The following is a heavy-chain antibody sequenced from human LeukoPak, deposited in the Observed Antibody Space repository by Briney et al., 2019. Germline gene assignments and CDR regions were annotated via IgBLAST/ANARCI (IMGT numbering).Heavy chain of an antibody. V-gene: IGHV3-30*18. CDR1: GFTFSSYG. CDR2: ISSDGSKK. J-gene: IGHJ4*02. D-gene: IGHD6-19*01. CDR3: AKDSGKSAGIAVSRAPQDY. Sequence: GGSLRLSCAASGFTFSSYGLHWVRQAPGKGLEWVALISSDGSKKYFADSVKGRFTISRDNSKNTLYLQMNSLRTEDTAVYYCAKDSGKSAGIAVSRAPQDYWGQGTLVTVSS.